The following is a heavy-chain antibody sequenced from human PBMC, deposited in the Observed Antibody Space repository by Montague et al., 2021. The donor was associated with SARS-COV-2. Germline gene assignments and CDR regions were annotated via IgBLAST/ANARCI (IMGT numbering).Heavy chain of an antibody. V-gene: IGHV4-39*01. J-gene: IGHJ6*02. D-gene: IGHD3-9*01. CDR2: IYYSGST. CDR1: GGSISSSSYY. CDR3: ARRLNYNILTGGALQYYYGMDV. Sequence: ETLSLTCTVSGGSISSSSYYWGWIRQPPGKGLEWVGSIYYSGSTYYNPSLKSRVTISVDTSKNQFSLKLSSVTAADTAVYYCARRLNYNILTGGALQYYYGMDVWGQGTTVTVSS.